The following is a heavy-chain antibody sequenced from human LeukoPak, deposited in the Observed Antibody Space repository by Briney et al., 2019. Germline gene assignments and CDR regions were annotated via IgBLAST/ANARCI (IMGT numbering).Heavy chain of an antibody. CDR3: ARQSYCGGDCYSGESWFDP. V-gene: IGHV5-51*01. CDR1: GYTFRTYW. CDR2: IYPGDSET. J-gene: IGHJ5*02. D-gene: IGHD2-21*02. Sequence: GESLKISCEASGYTFRTYWIGWVRQLPGKGLEWMGLIYPGDSETQYTPSFQGQVTFSADKSISTAYLQWSSLKASDTAMYYCARQSYCGGDCYSGESWFDPWGQGTLVTVSS.